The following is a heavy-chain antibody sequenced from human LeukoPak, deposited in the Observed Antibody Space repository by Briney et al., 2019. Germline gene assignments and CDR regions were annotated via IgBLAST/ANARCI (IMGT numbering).Heavy chain of an antibody. CDR3: ASEGQQWLAHFDY. D-gene: IGHD6-19*01. CDR2: INPNSGGT. J-gene: IGHJ4*02. V-gene: IGHV1-2*02. Sequence: ASVKVSCKASGYTFTGYYMHWVRQAPGQGLEWMGWINPNSGGTSYAQKFQGRVTMTRDTSISTAYMELSRLRSDDTAVYYCASEGQQWLAHFDYWGQGTLVTVSS. CDR1: GYTFTGYY.